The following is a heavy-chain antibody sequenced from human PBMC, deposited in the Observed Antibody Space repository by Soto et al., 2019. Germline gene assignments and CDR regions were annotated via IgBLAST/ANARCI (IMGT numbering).Heavy chain of an antibody. CDR1: GFTFSSYA. V-gene: IGHV3-23*01. D-gene: IGHD5-12*01. J-gene: IGHJ6*02. Sequence: LRLSCAASGFTFSSYAMSWVRQAPGKGLEWVSAISGSGGSTYYADSVKGRFTISRDNSKNTLYLQMNSLRAEDTAVYYCAKGFSGYSGYDRGPSYYYGMDVWGQGTTVTVSS. CDR2: ISGSGGST. CDR3: AKGFSGYSGYDRGPSYYYGMDV.